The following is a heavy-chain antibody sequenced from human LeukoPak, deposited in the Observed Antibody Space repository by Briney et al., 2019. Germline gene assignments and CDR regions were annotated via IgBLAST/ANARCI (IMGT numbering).Heavy chain of an antibody. CDR3: ARDLEQQLVSDFDY. J-gene: IGHJ4*02. CDR2: ISSSSSYI. V-gene: IGHV3-21*01. CDR1: GFTFSSYS. Sequence: SGGSLRLSCAASGFTFSSYSMNWVRQAPGKGLESVSSISSSSSYIYYADSVKGRFTISRDNAKNSLYLQMNSLRAEDTAVYYCARDLEQQLVSDFDYWGQGSLVTVSS. D-gene: IGHD6-13*01.